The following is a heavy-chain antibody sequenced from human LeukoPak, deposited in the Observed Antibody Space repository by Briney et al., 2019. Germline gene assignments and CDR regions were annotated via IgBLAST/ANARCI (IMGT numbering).Heavy chain of an antibody. D-gene: IGHD2-2*01. CDR1: GGSISSYY. Sequence: SETLSLTCTVSGGSISSYYWSWIRQPPGKGLEWIGYIYYSGSTNYNPSLKSRVTISVGTSKNQFSLKLSSVTAADTAVYYCARGLGYCSSRGCYYYGMDVWGQGTTVTVSS. CDR2: IYYSGST. V-gene: IGHV4-59*08. CDR3: ARGLGYCSSRGCYYYGMDV. J-gene: IGHJ6*02.